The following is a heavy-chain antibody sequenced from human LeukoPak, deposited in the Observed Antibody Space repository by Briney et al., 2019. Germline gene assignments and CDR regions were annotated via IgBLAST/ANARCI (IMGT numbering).Heavy chain of an antibody. Sequence: KPSETLSLTCTVSGYSISSGYYWGWIRQPPGEGLEWIGSIYHSGSTYYNPSLKSRVTISVDTSKNQFSLKLSSVTAADTAVYYCARALHGYYGSGSYYNWGQGTLVTVSS. CDR2: IYHSGST. CDR1: GYSISSGYY. V-gene: IGHV4-38-2*02. CDR3: ARALHGYYGSGSYYN. J-gene: IGHJ4*02. D-gene: IGHD3-10*01.